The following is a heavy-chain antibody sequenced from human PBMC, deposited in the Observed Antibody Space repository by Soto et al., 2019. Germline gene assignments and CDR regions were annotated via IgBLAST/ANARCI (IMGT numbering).Heavy chain of an antibody. CDR1: GFTFSDYY. D-gene: IGHD6-19*01. CDR2: ISSSSSYT. Sequence: SLRLPCAASGFTFSDYYMSWIRQGRGEGLEWVSYISSSSSYTNYADSVKGRFTISRDNAKNSLYLQMNSLRAEDTAVYYCARRGYSSGWYKGVFDYWGQGTLVTVSS. J-gene: IGHJ4*02. CDR3: ARRGYSSGWYKGVFDY. V-gene: IGHV3-11*06.